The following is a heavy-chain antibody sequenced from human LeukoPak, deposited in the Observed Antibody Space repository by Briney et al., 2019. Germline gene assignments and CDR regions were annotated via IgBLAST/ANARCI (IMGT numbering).Heavy chain of an antibody. Sequence: GGSLRLSCAASGFTFSSYSMNWVRQAPGKGLEWVSSISSSSSYIYYADSVKGRFTISRDNSKNTLYLQMNSLRAEDTAVYYCAAHTSYGLMDVWGQGTTVTVSS. CDR3: AAHTSYGLMDV. J-gene: IGHJ6*02. CDR1: GFTFSSYS. V-gene: IGHV3-21*04. CDR2: ISSSSSYI. D-gene: IGHD4-17*01.